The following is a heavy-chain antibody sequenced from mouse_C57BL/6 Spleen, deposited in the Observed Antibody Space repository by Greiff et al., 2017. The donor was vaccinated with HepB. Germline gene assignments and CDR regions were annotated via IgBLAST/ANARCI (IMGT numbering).Heavy chain of an antibody. J-gene: IGHJ1*03. Sequence: DVQLVESGGGLVKPGGSLKLSCAASGFTFSDYGMHWVRQAPEKGLEWVAYISSGSSTIYYADTVKGRFTISRDNAKNTLFLQMTSLRSEDTAMYYCARQANWDGDWYFDVWGTGTTVTVSS. V-gene: IGHV5-17*01. CDR2: ISSGSSTI. CDR3: ARQANWDGDWYFDV. CDR1: GFTFSDYG. D-gene: IGHD4-1*01.